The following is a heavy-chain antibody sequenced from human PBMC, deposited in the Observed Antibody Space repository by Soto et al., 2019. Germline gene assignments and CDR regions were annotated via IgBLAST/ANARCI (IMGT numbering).Heavy chain of an antibody. CDR1: GYTFTCYY. D-gene: IGHD5-18*01. CDR3: ARDAAMGDYYHYGMDV. J-gene: IGHJ6*01. CDR2: INPSSGGA. V-gene: IGHV1-2*04. Sequence: XSVNGSCKASGYTFTCYYLHWVRQAPGQGLEWMGWINPSSGGANIAQKFQGWVTMTRDTSIDTAYMELTRLRSADTAVYYCARDAAMGDYYHYGMDVWGQGNPVTVSS.